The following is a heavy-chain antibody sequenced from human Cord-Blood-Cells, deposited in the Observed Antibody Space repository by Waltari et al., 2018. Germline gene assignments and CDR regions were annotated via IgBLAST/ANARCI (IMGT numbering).Heavy chain of an antibody. J-gene: IGHJ4*02. CDR2: IYYSGNT. CDR3: ARQIYYSNELDY. CDR1: GGSIISSSYY. V-gene: IGHV4-39*01. Sequence: QLQLQDSGPGLVKPSETLSLTCTVPGGSIISSSYYRGWIRQPPAKGLEWIGSIYYSGNTPYNPSLKSRVTISVDTSKNQFSLKLSSVTAADTAVYYCARQIYYSNELDYWGQGTLVTVSS. D-gene: IGHD4-4*01.